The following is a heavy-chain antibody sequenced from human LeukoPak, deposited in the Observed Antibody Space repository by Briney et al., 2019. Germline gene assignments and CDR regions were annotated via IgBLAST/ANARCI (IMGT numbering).Heavy chain of an antibody. D-gene: IGHD6-19*01. V-gene: IGHV4-59*01. Sequence: KPSEILSLTCTVSGGSISSYYWSWIRQPPGKGLEWIGYIYYSGSTNYNPSLKSRVTISVDTSKNQFSLKLSSVTAADTAVYYCARESVAGSYYFDYWGQGTLVTVSS. CDR1: GGSISSYY. CDR2: IYYSGST. CDR3: ARESVAGSYYFDY. J-gene: IGHJ4*02.